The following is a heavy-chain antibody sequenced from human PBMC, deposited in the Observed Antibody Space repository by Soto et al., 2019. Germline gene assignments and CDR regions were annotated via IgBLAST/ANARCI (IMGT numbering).Heavy chain of an antibody. D-gene: IGHD3-3*01. V-gene: IGHV4-59*13. CDR3: ARVQKIFGYYPFDP. Sequence: QPPGKGLEWIGYIYYSGSNNDNPSRKSRVTISVDTSKNQFALKLSSVTAADTAMYYCARVQKIFGYYPFDPWGQRTLVTVSS. CDR2: IYYSGSN. J-gene: IGHJ5*02.